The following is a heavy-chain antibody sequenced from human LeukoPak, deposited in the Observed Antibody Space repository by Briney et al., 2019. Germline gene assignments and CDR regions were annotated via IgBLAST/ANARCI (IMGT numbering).Heavy chain of an antibody. CDR2: ISGNGRSA. D-gene: IGHD2-8*02. V-gene: IGHV3-23*01. CDR3: AKEYYVLLVYALGESFDY. CDR1: GFTFSSYA. Sequence: GGSLRLSCAASGFTFSSYAMSWVRQAPGKGLEWVSTISGNGRSAYYGDSVKGRFTISRDNSKNTLSLQMNSLRAEDTAVYYCAKEYYVLLVYALGESFDYWGRGTLVTVSS. J-gene: IGHJ4*02.